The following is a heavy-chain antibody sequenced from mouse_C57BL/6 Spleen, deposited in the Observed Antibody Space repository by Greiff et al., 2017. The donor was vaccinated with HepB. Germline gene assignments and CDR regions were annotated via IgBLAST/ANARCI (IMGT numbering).Heavy chain of an antibody. CDR3: AKNWGGNPTMDY. D-gene: IGHD2-1*01. Sequence: VQLVESGPGLVQPSQSLSITCTVSGFSLTSYGVHWVRQSPGKGLEWLGVIWRGGSTDYNAAFMSRLSITKDNSKSQVFFKMNSLQADDTAIYYCAKNWGGNPTMDYWGQGTSVTVSS. J-gene: IGHJ4*01. V-gene: IGHV2-5*01. CDR2: IWRGGST. CDR1: GFSLTSYG.